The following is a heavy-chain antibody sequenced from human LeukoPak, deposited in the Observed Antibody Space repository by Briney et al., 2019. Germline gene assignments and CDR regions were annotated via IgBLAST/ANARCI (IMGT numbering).Heavy chain of an antibody. V-gene: IGHV3-72*01. CDR2: TRNKGNSYIT. J-gene: IGHJ5*02. D-gene: IGHD3-10*01. CDR3: ARVPRGADNWFDP. CDR1: GFTFSDHS. Sequence: PGGSLRLSCAASGFTFSDHSMDWVRQAPGKGLEWVGRTRNKGNSYITEYAASVQGRFTISRDDSKNSLYLQMNSLRDEDTAMYYCARVPRGADNWFDPWGQGTLVTVSS.